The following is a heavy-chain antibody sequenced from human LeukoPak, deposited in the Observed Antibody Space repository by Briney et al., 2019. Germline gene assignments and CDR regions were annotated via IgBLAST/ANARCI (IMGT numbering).Heavy chain of an antibody. V-gene: IGHV3-30*01. CDR2: ISYDGSNK. CDR1: GFTFSSYA. Sequence: GGSLRLSCAASGFTFSSYAMHWVRQAPGKGLEWVAVISYDGSNKYYADSVKGRFTISRDNSKNTLYLQMNSLRAEDTAMYYCARDGRPYDFWASSGSDPWGQGTLVTVSS. J-gene: IGHJ5*02. D-gene: IGHD3-3*01. CDR3: ARDGRPYDFWASSGSDP.